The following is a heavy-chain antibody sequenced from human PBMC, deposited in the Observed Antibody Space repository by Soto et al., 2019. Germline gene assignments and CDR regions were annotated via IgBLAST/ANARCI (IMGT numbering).Heavy chain of an antibody. V-gene: IGHV4-59*08. CDR2: IYNSGST. CDR3: ASQSSGLWLY. CDR1: GASISSSY. Sequence: SETLSLTCTVSGASISSSYWSWIRQPPGKGLEWIGYIYNSGSTNYNPSLKSRVTISVDTSKNQFSLKLSSVTAADTAVYYCASQSSGLWLYWGQGTLVTVSS. J-gene: IGHJ4*02. D-gene: IGHD3-10*01.